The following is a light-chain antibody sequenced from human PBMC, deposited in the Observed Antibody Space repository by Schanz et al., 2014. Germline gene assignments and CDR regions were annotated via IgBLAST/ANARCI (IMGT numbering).Light chain of an antibody. V-gene: IGLV2-11*01. CDR2: DVA. CDR3: CAYAGSYPWV. CDR1: SSDVGGYDF. Sequence: QSALTQPRSVSGSPGQSVTISCTGTSSDVGGYDFVSWYQQHPGKAPKLMIYDVAERPSGVPDRFSGYRSGHTASLTISGIQGEDEGDYYCCAYAGSYPWVFGGGTKVTVL. J-gene: IGLJ3*02.